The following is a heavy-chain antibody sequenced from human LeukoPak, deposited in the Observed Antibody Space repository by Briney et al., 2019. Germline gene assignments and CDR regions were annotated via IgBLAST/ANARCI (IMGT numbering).Heavy chain of an antibody. Sequence: SETLSLTGAVYGGSFSGYYWSWIRQPSGKGLEWIGEINHSGSTNYNPSLKSQATISVDTSKNQFTLKLSSVTAADTAVYYCARGLIAARLTFFDYWGQGTLVTVSS. D-gene: IGHD6-6*01. CDR3: ARGLIAARLTFFDY. CDR1: GGSFSGYY. J-gene: IGHJ4*02. CDR2: INHSGST. V-gene: IGHV4-34*01.